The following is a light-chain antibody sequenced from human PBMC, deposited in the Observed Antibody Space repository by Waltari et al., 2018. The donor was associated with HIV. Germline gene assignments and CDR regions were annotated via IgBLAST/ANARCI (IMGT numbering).Light chain of an antibody. V-gene: IGKV6-21*01. J-gene: IGKJ3*01. Sequence: EIVLTQSPDFQSVTAKEKITITCRASQRVGDRVHWNQQKPNHPQKLIIKYVSQYVSGVPWRFSGSGAGKDFTLTINGLEAEYAATYYCQQVNVLPFTFGPGTKVDI. CDR1: QRVGDR. CDR3: QQVNVLPFT. CDR2: YVS.